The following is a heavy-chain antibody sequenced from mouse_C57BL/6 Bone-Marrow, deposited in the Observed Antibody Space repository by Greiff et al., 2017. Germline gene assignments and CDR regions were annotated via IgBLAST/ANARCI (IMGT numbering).Heavy chain of an antibody. V-gene: IGHV1-54*01. CDR3: AMVMGY. CDR2: INPGSGGT. J-gene: IGHJ2*01. Sequence: QVQLQQSGPELVRPGTSVKVSCKASGYAFTNYLIEWVKQRPGQGLEWIGVINPGSGGTNYNEKFKGKATLTADKSSSTAYMQLSSLTSEDSAVYFCAMVMGYWGQGTTLTVSS. D-gene: IGHD2-2*01. CDR1: GYAFTNYL.